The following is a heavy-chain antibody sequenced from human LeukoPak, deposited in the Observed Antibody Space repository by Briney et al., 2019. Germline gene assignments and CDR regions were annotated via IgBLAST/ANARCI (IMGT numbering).Heavy chain of an antibody. J-gene: IGHJ2*01. D-gene: IGHD2-21*02. CDR3: ARQVTTLWYFDL. CDR1: GGSITSSKW. CDR2: ISHTGSI. Sequence: SETLSPTCAVSGGSITSSKWWSWVRQPPGKGLEWIGEISHTGSINYNPSLKSRVTMSVDKSKNQFSLNLTSVTAADTAVYSCARQVTTLWYFDLWGRGTLVTVSS. V-gene: IGHV4-4*02.